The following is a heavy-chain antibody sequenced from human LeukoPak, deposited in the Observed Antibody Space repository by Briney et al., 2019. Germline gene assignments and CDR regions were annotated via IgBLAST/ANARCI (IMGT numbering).Heavy chain of an antibody. CDR3: ARGRRGRYYDSSGYHFDY. CDR2: INHSGST. CDR1: GGSFSGYY. D-gene: IGHD3-22*01. V-gene: IGHV4-34*01. Sequence: SETLSLTCAVYGGSFSGYYWSWIRPPPGKGLEWIGEINHSGSTNYNPSLKSRVTISVDTSKNQFSLKLSSVTAADTAVYYCARGRRGRYYDSSGYHFDYWGQGTLVTVSS. J-gene: IGHJ4*02.